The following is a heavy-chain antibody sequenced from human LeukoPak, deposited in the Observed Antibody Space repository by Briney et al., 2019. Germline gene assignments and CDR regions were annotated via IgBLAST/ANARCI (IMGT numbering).Heavy chain of an antibody. CDR2: IYSGGST. Sequence: GGSLRLSCAASGFTVSSNYMSWVRQAPGRGLEWVSVIYSGGSTYYADSVKGRFTISRDNSKNTLYLQMNSLRAEDTAVYHCARAVHRYSGYEQSDAFDIWGQGTMVTVSS. CDR3: ARAVHRYSGYEQSDAFDI. CDR1: GFTVSSNY. V-gene: IGHV3-66*01. J-gene: IGHJ3*02. D-gene: IGHD5-12*01.